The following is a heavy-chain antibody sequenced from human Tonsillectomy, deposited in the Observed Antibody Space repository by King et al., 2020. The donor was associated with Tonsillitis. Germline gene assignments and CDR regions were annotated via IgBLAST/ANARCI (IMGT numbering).Heavy chain of an antibody. V-gene: IGHV3-15*01. J-gene: IGHJ5*02. Sequence: VQLVESGGGLVKPGGSLRLSCAASGFTFTNAWMTWVRQAPGKGLEWVGRIKGKTDGADYAATVKGRLSISRDDTKNTMYLQMNSLKTEDTAVYYCTKDSPISYDGSGYSPPWSQGTLVTVSS. CDR3: TKDSPISYDGSGYSPP. D-gene: IGHD3-22*01. CDR1: GFTFTNAW. CDR2: IKGKTDGA.